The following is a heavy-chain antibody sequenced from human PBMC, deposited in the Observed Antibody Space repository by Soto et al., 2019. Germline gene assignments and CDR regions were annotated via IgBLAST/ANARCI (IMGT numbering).Heavy chain of an antibody. V-gene: IGHV1-69*02. Sequence: SVKVSCKASGGTFSTYTISWVRQAPGQGLEWMGRIAPIINIPDYSQKFQGRVTITADKSTTTAYMELSSLRSEDTAVYYCARAMCFGGSCYLEVWGQGALVTVSS. CDR3: ARAMCFGGSCYLEV. CDR2: IAPIINIP. CDR1: GGTFSTYT. D-gene: IGHD2-15*01. J-gene: IGHJ4*02.